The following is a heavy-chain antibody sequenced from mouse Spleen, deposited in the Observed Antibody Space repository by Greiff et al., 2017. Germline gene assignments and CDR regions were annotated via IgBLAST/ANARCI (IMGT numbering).Heavy chain of an antibody. Sequence: VQLQQSGPGLVAPSQSLSITCTVSGFSLTSYGVHWVRQSPGKGLEWLGVIWSGGSTDYNAAFISRLSISKDNSKSQVFFKMNSLQANDTAIYYCARDDYDGVLFAYWGQGTLVTVSA. CDR2: IWSGGST. J-gene: IGHJ3*01. CDR1: GFSLTSYG. D-gene: IGHD2-4*01. CDR3: ARDDYDGVLFAY. V-gene: IGHV2-2*02.